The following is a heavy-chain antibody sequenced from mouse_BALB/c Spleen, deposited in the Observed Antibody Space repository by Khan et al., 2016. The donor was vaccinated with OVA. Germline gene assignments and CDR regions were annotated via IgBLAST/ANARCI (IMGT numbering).Heavy chain of an antibody. CDR2: ISSGSSTI. V-gene: IGHV5-17*02. CDR3: VRSGGNFHWYFDV. Sequence: EVELVEAGGGLVQPGGSRKLSCAASGFTFSSFGMHWIRQAPKKGLEWVAYISSGSSTIYYVDTVKGRFTISRDNPKNTLFLQMTSTRSEDTAMYYCVRSGGNFHWYFDVWGAGTSVTVSS. J-gene: IGHJ1*01. CDR1: GFTFSSFG. D-gene: IGHD2-1*01.